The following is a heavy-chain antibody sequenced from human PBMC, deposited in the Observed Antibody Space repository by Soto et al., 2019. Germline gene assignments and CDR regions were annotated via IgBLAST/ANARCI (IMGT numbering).Heavy chain of an antibody. J-gene: IGHJ4*02. CDR1: GGSISSYY. V-gene: IGHV4-59*08. Sequence: SETLSLTCTVSGGSISSYYWSWIRPPPGKGLEWIGYIYYSGSTNYNPSHKSRVTISVDKSKNQFSLKLSSVTALDTAVYYCARHPAIFGNDYWGQGTLVTVSS. CDR3: ARHPAIFGNDY. CDR2: IYYSGST. D-gene: IGHD3-3*01.